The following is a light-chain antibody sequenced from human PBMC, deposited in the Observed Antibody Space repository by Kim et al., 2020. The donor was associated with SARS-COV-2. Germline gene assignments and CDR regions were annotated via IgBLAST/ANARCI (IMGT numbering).Light chain of an antibody. CDR3: QVWDSSSDHHV. CDR2: YDS. J-gene: IGLJ3*02. V-gene: IGLV3-21*04. CDR1: NIGSKS. Sequence: SYELTQPSSVSVAPGKTARITCGGNNIGSKSVHWYQQKPGQAPVLVIYYDSDRPSGIPERFSGSNSGNTATLTISRVEAGDEADYYCQVWDSSSDHHVFGGGTKVTVL.